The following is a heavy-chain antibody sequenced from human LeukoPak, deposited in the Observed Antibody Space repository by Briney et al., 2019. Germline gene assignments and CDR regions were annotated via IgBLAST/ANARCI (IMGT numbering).Heavy chain of an antibody. CDR3: ARGGMTIFGVVIGRAFDY. V-gene: IGHV4-39*07. J-gene: IGHJ4*02. D-gene: IGHD3-3*01. CDR1: GDSVSSSNYY. Sequence: SETLSLTCTVFGDSVSSSNYYWAWFRQPPGKGLEWIGEINHSGSTNYNPSLKSRVTISVDTSKNQFSLKLSSVTAADTAVYYCARGGMTIFGVVIGRAFDYWGQGTLVTVSS. CDR2: INHSGST.